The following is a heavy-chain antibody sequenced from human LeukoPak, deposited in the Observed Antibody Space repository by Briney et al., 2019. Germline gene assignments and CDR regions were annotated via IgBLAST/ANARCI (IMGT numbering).Heavy chain of an antibody. D-gene: IGHD1-26*01. Sequence: PGGPLRLSCAASGFTVSDNYMTWVRQPPGKGLEWVSSIYNTGATHYAESVKGRFTISRDNSKNTLFLQMNSLRAEDMAVYYCARIEWERLGRAFDIWGQGTMVTVSS. V-gene: IGHV3-53*01. J-gene: IGHJ3*02. CDR1: GFTVSDNY. CDR2: IYNTGAT. CDR3: ARIEWERLGRAFDI.